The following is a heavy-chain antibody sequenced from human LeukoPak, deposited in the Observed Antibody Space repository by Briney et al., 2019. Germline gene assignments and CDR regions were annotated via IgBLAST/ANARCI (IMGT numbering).Heavy chain of an antibody. CDR1: GFTFDDYA. D-gene: IGHD7-27*01. CDR3: AKGKRETGDYFHFEGAFDY. V-gene: IGHV3-9*01. CDR2: INWNSGRI. Sequence: PGGSLRLSCAASGFTFDDYAMHWVRQVPGKGLEWVSGINWNSGRIGYADFVRGRFTISRDNAKNSLFLQMNSLRPEDTALYFCAKGKRETGDYFHFEGAFDYWGQGTLVTVSS. J-gene: IGHJ4*02.